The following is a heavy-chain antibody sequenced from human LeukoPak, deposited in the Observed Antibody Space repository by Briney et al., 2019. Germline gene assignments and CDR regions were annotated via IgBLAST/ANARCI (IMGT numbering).Heavy chain of an antibody. CDR3: TIPQGLVGADPLDY. CDR1: GFTFSNAW. D-gene: IGHD1-26*01. V-gene: IGHV3-15*01. Sequence: PGGSLRLSCAASGFTFSNAWMSWVRQAPGKGLEWVGRIKSKTDGGTTDYAAPVKGRFTISRDDSKNTLYLQMNSLKTEDTAVYYCTIPQGLVGADPLDYWGQGTLVTVSS. J-gene: IGHJ4*02. CDR2: IKSKTDGGTT.